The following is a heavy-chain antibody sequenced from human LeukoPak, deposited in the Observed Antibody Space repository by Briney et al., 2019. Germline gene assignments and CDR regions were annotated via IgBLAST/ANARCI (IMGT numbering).Heavy chain of an antibody. CDR2: IYYSGST. CDR1: GGSISSYY. V-gene: IGHV4-59*08. CDR3: ARVFYGGNFDY. D-gene: IGHD4-17*01. Sequence: SETLSLTCTVSGGSISSYYWRWIRQPPGKGLEWIGYIYYSGSTNYNPSLKSRVTISVDTSKNQFSLKLSSVTATDTAVYYCARVFYGGNFDYWGQGTLVTVSS. J-gene: IGHJ4*02.